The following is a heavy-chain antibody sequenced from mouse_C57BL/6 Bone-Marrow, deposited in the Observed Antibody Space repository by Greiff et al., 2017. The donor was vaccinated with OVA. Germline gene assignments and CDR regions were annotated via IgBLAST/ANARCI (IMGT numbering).Heavy chain of an antibody. CDR3: AKCPIYYYGRGYAMDY. CDR1: GFSLTSYG. J-gene: IGHJ4*01. D-gene: IGHD1-1*01. V-gene: IGHV2-5*01. Sequence: QVQLQQSGPGLVQPSQSLSITCTVSGFSLTSYGVHWVRQSPGKGLEWLGVIWRGGSTDYNAAFMSRLSITKDNSKSQVFFKMNSLQADDTAIYYCAKCPIYYYGRGYAMDYWGQGTSVTVSS. CDR2: IWRGGST.